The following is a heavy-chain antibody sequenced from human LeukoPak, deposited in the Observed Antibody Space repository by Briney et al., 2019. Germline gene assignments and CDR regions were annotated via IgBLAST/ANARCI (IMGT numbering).Heavy chain of an antibody. CDR1: GFSFSTYW. J-gene: IGHJ4*02. V-gene: IGHV3-7*01. CDR2: IMQDGSEE. Sequence: PGGCLRLSCAASGFSFSTYWMSWVRQAPGKGLEWVANIMQDGSEEYYVDSAKGRFTISRDNAKNSLYLQMNSLRAEDTAVYYCATDLGSSRPNFWGQGILVTDSP. CDR3: ATDLGSSRPNF. D-gene: IGHD6-13*01.